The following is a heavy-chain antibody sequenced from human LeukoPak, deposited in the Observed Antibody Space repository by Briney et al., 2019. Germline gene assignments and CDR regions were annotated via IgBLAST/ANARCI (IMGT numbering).Heavy chain of an antibody. Sequence: GSLRLSCAASGFTFSSYAMSWVRQAPGKGLEWVSAISGSGGSTYYADSVKGRFTISRDNSKNTLYLQMNSLRAEDTAVYYCAKQLVPDNWFDPWGQGTLVTVSS. CDR2: ISGSGGST. D-gene: IGHD6-13*01. J-gene: IGHJ5*02. V-gene: IGHV3-23*01. CDR1: GFTFSSYA. CDR3: AKQLVPDNWFDP.